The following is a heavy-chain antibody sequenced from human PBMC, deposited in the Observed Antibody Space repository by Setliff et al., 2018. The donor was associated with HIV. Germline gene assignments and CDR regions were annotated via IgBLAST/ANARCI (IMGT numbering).Heavy chain of an antibody. CDR1: GFTFDDYT. J-gene: IGHJ3*01. CDR3: AKLLGNGGNSDPFDL. D-gene: IGHD2-21*01. V-gene: IGHV3-43*01. Sequence: PGGSLRLSCGASGFTFDDYTMHWVRQVPGKGLEWLSLSSWDGSSTFYADSVKGRFTISRDNSKESLFLQMNSLTTEDTALYYCAKLLGNGGNSDPFDLWGQGTTVTVSS. CDR2: SSWDGSST.